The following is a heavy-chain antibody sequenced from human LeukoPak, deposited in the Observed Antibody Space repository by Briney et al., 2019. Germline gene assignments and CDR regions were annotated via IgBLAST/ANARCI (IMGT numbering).Heavy chain of an antibody. CDR2: INPNSGGT. V-gene: IGHV1-2*02. D-gene: IGHD3-9*01. CDR1: GYTFTGYY. CDR3: ARSVLTGYYTDGGWFDP. J-gene: IGHJ5*02. Sequence: ASVKVSCKASGYTFTGYYMHWVRQAPGQGLEWMGCINPNSGGTNYAQKFQGRVTITADESTSTAYMELSSLRSEDTAVYYCARSVLTGYYTDGGWFDPWGQGTLVTVSS.